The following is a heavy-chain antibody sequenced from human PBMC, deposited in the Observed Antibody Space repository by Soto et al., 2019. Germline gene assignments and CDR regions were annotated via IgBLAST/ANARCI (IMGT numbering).Heavy chain of an antibody. CDR1: GFTFSTAW. J-gene: IGHJ4*02. CDR3: TGDGSNGYYYGAFDY. V-gene: IGHV3-15*07. Sequence: PGGSLRLSCAASGFTFSTAWMTWVRQAPGKGLEWVGRIKAGGTTDYAAPVKGRFTISRDDSQNTVYLQMDSLKTEDTGVYFCTGDGSNGYYYGAFDYWGQGIQVTVSS. CDR2: IKAGGTT. D-gene: IGHD3-22*01.